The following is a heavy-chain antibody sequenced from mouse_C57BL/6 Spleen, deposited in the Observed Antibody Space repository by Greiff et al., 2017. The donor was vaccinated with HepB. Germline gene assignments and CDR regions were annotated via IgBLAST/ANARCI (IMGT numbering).Heavy chain of an antibody. Sequence: QVQLKESGAELVKPGASVKLSCKASGYTFTSYWMHWVKQRPGQGLEWIGMIHPNSGSTNYNEKFKSKATLTVDKSSSTAYMQLSSLTSEDSAVYYCARHGGTTVVADFDVWGTGTTVTVSS. D-gene: IGHD1-1*01. CDR1: GYTFTSYW. CDR2: IHPNSGST. V-gene: IGHV1-64*01. CDR3: ARHGGTTVVADFDV. J-gene: IGHJ1*03.